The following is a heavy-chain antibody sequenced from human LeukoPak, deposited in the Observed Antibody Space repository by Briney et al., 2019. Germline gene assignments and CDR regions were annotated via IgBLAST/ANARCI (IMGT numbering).Heavy chain of an antibody. Sequence: PSETLSLTCAVYGGSFSGYYWSWIRQPPGKGLEWIGEINHSGSTNYNPSLKSRVTISVDTSKNQFSLKLSSVTAADTAVYYCARLRYFDWLRKDYYFDYWGQGTLVTVSS. CDR1: GGSFSGYY. CDR3: ARLRYFDWLRKDYYFDY. J-gene: IGHJ4*02. CDR2: INHSGST. D-gene: IGHD3-9*01. V-gene: IGHV4-34*01.